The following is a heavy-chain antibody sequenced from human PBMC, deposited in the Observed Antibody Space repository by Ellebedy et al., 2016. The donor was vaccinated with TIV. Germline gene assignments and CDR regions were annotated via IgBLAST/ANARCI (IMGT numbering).Heavy chain of an antibody. V-gene: IGHV3-21*01. J-gene: IGHJ4*02. Sequence: GGSLRLXCAASGFTFSSYSMNWVRQAPGKGLEWVSSISSSSSYIYYADSVKGRFTISRDNAKNSLYLQMNSLRAEDTAVYYCLLGYCSSTSCLFDYWGQGTLATVSS. CDR1: GFTFSSYS. D-gene: IGHD2-2*01. CDR2: ISSSSSYI. CDR3: LLGYCSSTSCLFDY.